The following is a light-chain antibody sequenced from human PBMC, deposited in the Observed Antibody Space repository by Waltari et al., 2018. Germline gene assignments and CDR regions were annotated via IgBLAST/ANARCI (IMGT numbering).Light chain of an antibody. CDR1: GLPNQF. J-gene: IGLJ1*01. CDR2: KDT. V-gene: IGLV3-25*03. CDR3: ESADNTGAYV. Sequence: SYELTQPPSVSVPPGQTAKIPSSGDGLPNQFSSWFKQKPGQAPVLIIYKDTRRPSGIPERFSGSNSGTTVTLTITGVQAEDEADYYCESADNTGAYVFGGGTKVTVL.